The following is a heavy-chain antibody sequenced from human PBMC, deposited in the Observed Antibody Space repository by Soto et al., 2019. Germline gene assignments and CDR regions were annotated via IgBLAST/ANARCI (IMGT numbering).Heavy chain of an antibody. J-gene: IGHJ6*01. CDR3: AREWQSSFCSPTTCYFYGMDV. Sequence: KLVESGGGLVQPGGSLRLSCAASGFNFGTFWMSWVRQAPGKGLEWVASIKEDGGEAYYVDSVKGRFTISRDNAKNSLYLQLNCLGVEDTAIYYCAREWQSSFCSPTTCYFYGMDVWGQGTTVTVSS. D-gene: IGHD2-21*01. V-gene: IGHV3-7*01. CDR2: IKEDGGEA. CDR1: GFNFGTFW.